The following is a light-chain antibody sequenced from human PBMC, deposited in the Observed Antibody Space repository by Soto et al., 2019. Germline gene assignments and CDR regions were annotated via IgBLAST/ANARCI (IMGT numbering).Light chain of an antibody. CDR2: SVS. Sequence: DIVLTQTPLSSPVTLGQAASISCRSSQSLLHSDGTTYLNWLQQRPGQPPRLLVYSVSTRFSGVPDRFSGSGAGTDFTLKISRVEPEDVGIYYCMQATHYPPYTFGQGTKLEI. CDR3: MQATHYPPYT. J-gene: IGKJ2*01. V-gene: IGKV2-24*01. CDR1: QSLLHSDGTTY.